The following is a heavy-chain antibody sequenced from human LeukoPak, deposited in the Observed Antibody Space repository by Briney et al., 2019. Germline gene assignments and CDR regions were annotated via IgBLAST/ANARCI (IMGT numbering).Heavy chain of an antibody. J-gene: IGHJ4*02. CDR1: GFTFSSYW. D-gene: IGHD6-6*01. V-gene: IGHV3-7*01. Sequence: GGSLRLSCAASGFTFSSYWMSWVRQAPGKGLEWVANIKQDGSEKYYVDSVKGRFTISRDNAKNSLYLQINSLRAEDTAVYYCARVRGSSYFDYWGQGTLVTVSS. CDR3: ARVRGSSYFDY. CDR2: IKQDGSEK.